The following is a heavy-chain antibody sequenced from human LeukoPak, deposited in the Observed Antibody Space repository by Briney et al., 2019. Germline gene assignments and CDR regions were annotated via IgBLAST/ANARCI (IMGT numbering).Heavy chain of an antibody. CDR3: ARAHNWRYGTFDY. D-gene: IGHD1-20*01. J-gene: IGHJ4*02. CDR1: GFTFSSYS. CDR2: ISSSSSYI. Sequence: PGGSLRLSCAASGFTFSSYSMNWVRQAPGKGLEWVSCISSSSSYIYYADSVKGRFTISRDNAKNSLYLQMNSLRVEDTAVYYCARAHNWRYGTFDYWGQGTLVTVSS. V-gene: IGHV3-21*01.